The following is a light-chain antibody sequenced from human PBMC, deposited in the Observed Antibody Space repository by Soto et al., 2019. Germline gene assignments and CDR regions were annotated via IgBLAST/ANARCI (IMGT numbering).Light chain of an antibody. Sequence: DIQMTQSPSSLSASVGDRVTITCRASQGINNYLAWYQQRPGKVPKLLIYAASTFHSGVPSRFSGSGSGTDFTLTITRLQPEDVATYYCQRYNSAPLTFGGGNKVEIK. CDR2: AAS. CDR1: QGINNY. CDR3: QRYNSAPLT. J-gene: IGKJ4*01. V-gene: IGKV1-27*01.